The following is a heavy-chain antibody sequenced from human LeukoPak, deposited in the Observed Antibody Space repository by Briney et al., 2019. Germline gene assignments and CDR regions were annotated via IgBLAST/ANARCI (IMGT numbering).Heavy chain of an antibody. CDR2: IIPILGIA. CDR3: ARADYYDSSGYYYYGMDV. Sequence: ASVKVSCKASGGTFSSCAISWVRQAPGQGLEWMGRIIPILGIANYAQKFQGRVTITADKSTSTAYMELSSLRSEDTAVYYCARADYYDSSGYYYYGMDVWGQGTTVTVSS. V-gene: IGHV1-69*04. J-gene: IGHJ6*02. D-gene: IGHD3-22*01. CDR1: GGTFSSCA.